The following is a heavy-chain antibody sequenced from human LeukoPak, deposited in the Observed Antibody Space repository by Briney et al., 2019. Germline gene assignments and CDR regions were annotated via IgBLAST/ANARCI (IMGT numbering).Heavy chain of an antibody. CDR1: GFTFSAYT. CDR2: VSAVSNYI. J-gene: IGHJ4*02. Sequence: PGGSLRLSCAASGFTFSAYTMAWVRQAPGRGLEWVSSVSAVSNYIYYADSVKGRFTISRDNAKNSLYLQMNSLRAEDTAVYYCARQYYDSSGYYDWGQGTLVTVSS. CDR3: ARQYYDSSGYYD. V-gene: IGHV3-21*01. D-gene: IGHD3-22*01.